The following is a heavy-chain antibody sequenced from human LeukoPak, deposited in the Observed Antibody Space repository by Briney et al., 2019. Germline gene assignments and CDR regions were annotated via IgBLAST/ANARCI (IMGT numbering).Heavy chain of an antibody. CDR2: ISDSGGDT. J-gene: IGHJ4*02. CDR3: AKPLYGESYFGFDC. D-gene: IGHD1-26*01. Sequence: GGSLRLSCAASGFTFSTCVMNWVRQAPGKGLEWVSTISDSGGDTYYADSVKGRFTISRDSSKNTLYLQMNSLRAEDTAIYYCAKPLYGESYFGFDCWGQGTLVTVSS. CDR1: GFTFSTCV. V-gene: IGHV3-23*01.